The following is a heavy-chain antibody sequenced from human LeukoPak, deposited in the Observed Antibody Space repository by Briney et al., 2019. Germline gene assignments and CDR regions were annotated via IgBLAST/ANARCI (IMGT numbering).Heavy chain of an antibody. CDR3: AKSLRYRYGDCLED. Sequence: GGSLRLSCAASGFTFSSYGMHWVRQAPGEGLEWVSTISNSDDSTFYADSVKGRFTISRDSSKNTVSLQMNSLRAEDTAIYYCAKSLRYRYGDCLEDWGQGTLVTVSS. J-gene: IGHJ4*02. D-gene: IGHD2-21*02. V-gene: IGHV3-23*01. CDR1: GFTFSSYG. CDR2: ISNSDDST.